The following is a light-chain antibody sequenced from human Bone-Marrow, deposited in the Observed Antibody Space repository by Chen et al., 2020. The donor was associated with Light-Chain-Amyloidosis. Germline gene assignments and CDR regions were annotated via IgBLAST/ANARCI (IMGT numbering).Light chain of an antibody. CDR2: DDS. V-gene: IGLV3-21*02. J-gene: IGLJ3*02. CDR3: QVWDRSSDRPV. CDR1: NIESTS. Sequence: SYVLTQPSSVSVAPGQTATSACGGNNIESTSVPWYQQTPGQAPLLVVYDDSARPSGIPERFADSNSGNTATLTISRVEARDEADYYCQVWDRSSDRPVFGGGTKLTVL.